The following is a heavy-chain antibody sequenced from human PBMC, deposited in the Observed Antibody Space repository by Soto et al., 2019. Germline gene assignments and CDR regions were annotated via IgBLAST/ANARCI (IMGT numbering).Heavy chain of an antibody. CDR2: IDNDGSIT. V-gene: IGHV3-74*01. Sequence: EVQLVESGGGLVQPGGSLRLSCAASGFTFRSYWLHWVRQVPGKGLEWVARIDNDGSITDYADSVKGRFTISRDNAKNMVYLQMNRLRGEDTAVYYCVRDQPEEEALFDYWGQGTLVTVSS. CDR3: VRDQPEEEALFDY. J-gene: IGHJ4*01. CDR1: GFTFRSYW.